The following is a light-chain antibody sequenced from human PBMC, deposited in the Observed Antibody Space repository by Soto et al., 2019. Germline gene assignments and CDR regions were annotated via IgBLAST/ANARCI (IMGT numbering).Light chain of an antibody. J-gene: IGKJ5*01. CDR1: QSVGSSY. Sequence: EIVLTQSPATLSLSPWERATLSCRASQSVGSSYLAWYQQKPGQAPRLLIYDASNRATGVPARFSGSGSGTDFTLTVSSLEPEDFALYYCQQRSNWPPEITFGQGTRLEIK. CDR2: DAS. CDR3: QQRSNWPPEIT. V-gene: IGKV3-11*01.